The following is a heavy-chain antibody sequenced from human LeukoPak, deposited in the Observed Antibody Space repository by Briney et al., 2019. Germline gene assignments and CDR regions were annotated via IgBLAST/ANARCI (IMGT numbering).Heavy chain of an antibody. CDR3: ARDRSLYYFDY. V-gene: IGHV3-30*04. Sequence: GGSLRLSCAASGFTFSSYAMHWVRQAPGKGLEWVAVISYDGSNKYYADSVKGRFTISRDNSKNTLYLQMNSLRAEDTAVYYCARDRSLYYFDYWGQGTQVTVSS. CDR2: ISYDGSNK. J-gene: IGHJ4*02. CDR1: GFTFSSYA.